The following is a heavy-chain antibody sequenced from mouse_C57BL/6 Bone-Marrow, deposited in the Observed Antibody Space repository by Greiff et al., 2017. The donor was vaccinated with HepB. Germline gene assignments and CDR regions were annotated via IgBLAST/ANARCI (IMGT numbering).Heavy chain of an antibody. V-gene: IGHV5-6*01. J-gene: IGHJ2*01. CDR1: GFTFSSYG. CDR3: ARPLVTTVVAFDN. CDR2: ISRGGSYT. Sequence: EVQLVESGGDLVKPGGSLKLSCAASGFTFSSYGMSWVRQTPDKRLEWVATISRGGSYTYYPDSVKGRFTISRDNAKNTLYLQMSSLKSEDTAMYYCARPLVTTVVAFDNWGKGTTLTVSS. D-gene: IGHD1-1*01.